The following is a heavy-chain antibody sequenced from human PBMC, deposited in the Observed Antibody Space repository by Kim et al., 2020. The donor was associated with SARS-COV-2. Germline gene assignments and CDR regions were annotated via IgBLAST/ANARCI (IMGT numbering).Heavy chain of an antibody. Sequence: SETLSLTCIVSGDSIDNDAYFWGWIRQPPGKGLEWIGNILYSGDTYYNPSLKSRLTISVDTAKNQFFLKVIPVTAADTAVYYCARVVRAGFLDYFDYWGQGTLVIVSS. CDR3: ARVVRAGFLDYFDY. V-gene: IGHV4-39*01. J-gene: IGHJ4*02. D-gene: IGHD6-6*01. CDR1: GDSIDNDAYF. CDR2: ILYSGDT.